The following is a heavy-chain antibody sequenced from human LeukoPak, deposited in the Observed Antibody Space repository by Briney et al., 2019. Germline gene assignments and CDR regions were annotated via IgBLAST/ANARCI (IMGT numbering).Heavy chain of an antibody. CDR2: IYPGDSDT. CDR1: GYNFTSYY. J-gene: IGHJ4*02. D-gene: IGHD3-16*01. CDR3: ARHEGRKGDFDF. V-gene: IGHV5-51*01. Sequence: GESLKISCKGSGYNFTSYYIAWVRQMPGKGLEWMGIIYPGDSDTRYSPSFQGRVTISADKSICTAYLQWSSLKASDTAMYYCARHEGRKGDFDFWGQGTLVTVSS.